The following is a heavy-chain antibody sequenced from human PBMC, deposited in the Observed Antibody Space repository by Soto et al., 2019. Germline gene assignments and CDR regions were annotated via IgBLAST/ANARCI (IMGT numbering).Heavy chain of an antibody. CDR3: ARASTVTYYYYVMDA. CDR1: GFNLSSYG. V-gene: IGHV3-33*01. Sequence: QVQLVESGGGVVQPGRSLRLSCAASGFNLSSYGMHWVCQAPGKGLEWVAVIWYDGSNKYYADSVKGRFTISRDNSKNTLFLQMNSLTAEDTAVYYCARASTVTYYYYVMDAWGQGTTVTVSS. D-gene: IGHD4-4*01. CDR2: IWYDGSNK. J-gene: IGHJ6*02.